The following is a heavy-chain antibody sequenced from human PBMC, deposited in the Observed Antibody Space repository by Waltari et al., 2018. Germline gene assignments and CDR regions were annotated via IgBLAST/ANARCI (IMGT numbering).Heavy chain of an antibody. J-gene: IGHJ4*02. CDR1: GFPFSSSG. D-gene: IGHD3-16*01. Sequence: QVQLVESGGGVVQPGGSLRLSCAASGFPFSSSGMHWVRRAPGKGLEWVAFIRYDGSNKYYADSVKGRFTISRDNSKNTLYLQMNSLRAEDTAVYYCARVKRWGGYYFDYWGQGTLVTVSS. V-gene: IGHV3-30*02. CDR2: IRYDGSNK. CDR3: ARVKRWGGYYFDY.